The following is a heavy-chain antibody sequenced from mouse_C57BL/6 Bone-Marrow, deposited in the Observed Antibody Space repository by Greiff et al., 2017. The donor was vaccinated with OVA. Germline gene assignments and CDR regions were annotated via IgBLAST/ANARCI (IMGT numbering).Heavy chain of an antibody. CDR2: ISYDGSN. V-gene: IGHV3-6*01. CDR1: GYSITSGYY. Sequence: EVKLVESGPGLVKPSQSLSLTCSVTGYSITSGYYWNWIRQFPGNKLEWMGYISYDGSNNYNPSLKNRISITRDTSKNQFFLKLNSVTTEDTATYYCARDMGAYWGQGTLVTVSA. J-gene: IGHJ3*01. CDR3: ARDMGAY. D-gene: IGHD1-1*02.